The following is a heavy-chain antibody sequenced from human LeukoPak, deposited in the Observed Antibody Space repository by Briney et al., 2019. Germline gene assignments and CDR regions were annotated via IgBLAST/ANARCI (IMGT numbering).Heavy chain of an antibody. D-gene: IGHD2-2*01. CDR3: AREGGLGCCSSATCSGDH. J-gene: IGHJ4*02. Sequence: GGSLRLSCTASGFTLGDSAMSWFRQAPGKGLEWVGFIRNKENGETTDYAASVKGRFTISRDDSKSIAYLQMNSLKTEDTAVYYCAREGGLGCCSSATCSGDHWGQGTLVSVSS. CDR2: IRNKENGETT. CDR1: GFTLGDSA. V-gene: IGHV3-49*03.